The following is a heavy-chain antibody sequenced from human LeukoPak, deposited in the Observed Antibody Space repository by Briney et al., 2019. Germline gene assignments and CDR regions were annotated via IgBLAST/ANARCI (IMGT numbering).Heavy chain of an antibody. J-gene: IGHJ3*02. CDR1: GYTFTGDY. Sequence: ASVKVPCKASGYTFTGDYIHWVRQAPGQGVEWMGWIYPYSGDTNYAQNFQGRVTMTRDTSISTAYMELSSLKSDDTAVYYCARDRNSGSSLDIWGQGTMLTVSS. D-gene: IGHD6-6*01. CDR3: ARDRNSGSSLDI. CDR2: IYPYSGDT. V-gene: IGHV1-2*02.